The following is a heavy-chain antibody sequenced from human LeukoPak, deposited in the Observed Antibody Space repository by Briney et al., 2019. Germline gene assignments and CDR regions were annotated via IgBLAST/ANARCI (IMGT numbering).Heavy chain of an antibody. Sequence: PSETLSLTCAVYGGSFSGYYWSWIRQPPGKGLEWIGEINHSGSTNYNPSLKSRVTISVDTSKNQFSLKLSSVTAADTAVYYCARVYCITTSCSPHFDYWGQGTLVTVSS. D-gene: IGHD2-2*01. CDR1: GGSFSGYY. CDR3: ARVYCITTSCSPHFDY. V-gene: IGHV4-34*01. CDR2: INHSGST. J-gene: IGHJ4*02.